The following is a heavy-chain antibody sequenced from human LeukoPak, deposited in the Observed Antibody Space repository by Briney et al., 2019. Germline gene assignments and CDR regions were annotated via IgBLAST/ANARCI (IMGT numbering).Heavy chain of an antibody. D-gene: IGHD3-22*01. J-gene: IGHJ4*02. CDR1: GFTFNFHA. CDR3: AKDGLLAFLDSSGCMGY. Sequence: GGSLRLSCTASGFTFNFHAMHWVRQAPGKGLEWVALMSYDGNNKYYADSVKGRFTISRDNSKNTLYLQMDSLRAEDTAVYYCAKDGLLAFLDSSGCMGYWGQGTLVTVSS. V-gene: IGHV3-30-3*01. CDR2: MSYDGNNK.